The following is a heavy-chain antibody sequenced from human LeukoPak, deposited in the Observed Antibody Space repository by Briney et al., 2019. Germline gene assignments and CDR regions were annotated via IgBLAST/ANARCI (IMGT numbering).Heavy chain of an antibody. CDR1: GFTFSSYS. Sequence: GGSLRLSCAASGFTFSSYSMNWVCQAPGKGLEWVSSISSSSSYIYYADSVKGRFTISRDNAKNSLYLQMNSLRAEDTAVYYCARDIRRYLDYWGQGTLVTVSS. J-gene: IGHJ4*02. CDR3: ARDIRRYLDY. V-gene: IGHV3-21*01. CDR2: ISSSSSYI.